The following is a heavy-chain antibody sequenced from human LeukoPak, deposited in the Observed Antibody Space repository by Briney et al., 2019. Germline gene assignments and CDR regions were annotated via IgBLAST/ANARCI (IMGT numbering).Heavy chain of an antibody. CDR3: ARDRKCSSTSCYGGLGY. J-gene: IGHJ4*02. D-gene: IGHD2-2*01. CDR1: GYTFTGYY. Sequence: ASVKVSCKASGYTFTGYYMHWVRQAPGQGLEWMGWTNPNSGGTNYAQKFQGRVTMTRDTSISTAYMELSRLRSDDTAVYYCARDRKCSSTSCYGGLGYWGQGTLVTVSS. V-gene: IGHV1-2*02. CDR2: TNPNSGGT.